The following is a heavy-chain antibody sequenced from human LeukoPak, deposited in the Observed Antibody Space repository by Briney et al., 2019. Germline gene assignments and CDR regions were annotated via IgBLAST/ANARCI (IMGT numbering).Heavy chain of an antibody. CDR3: ARVRDGYNDAYDM. CDR1: GYTFTNYN. D-gene: IGHD5-24*01. V-gene: IGHV1-46*01. CDR2: INPSGGST. Sequence: ASVKASCKASGYTFTNYNMHWVRQAPGQGLEWMGIINPSGGSTSYAQKFQGRVTLTRDTSTSTIYMDLSSLRFEDTAVYYCARVRDGYNDAYDMWGQGTMVIVSS. J-gene: IGHJ3*02.